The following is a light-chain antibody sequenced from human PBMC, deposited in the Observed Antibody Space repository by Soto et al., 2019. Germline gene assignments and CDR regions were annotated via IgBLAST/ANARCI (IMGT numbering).Light chain of an antibody. Sequence: DIQLTQSPSILSASVGDTVTITCRASQDVRSWLAWYQQKPGKAPKLLIYFASKLESGVSSRFSGSGSGTEYTLTISSLQPDDFATYSCQQYSHSLYSFGQGTKLEIK. J-gene: IGKJ2*03. CDR3: QQYSHSLYS. CDR1: QDVRSW. V-gene: IGKV1-5*01. CDR2: FAS.